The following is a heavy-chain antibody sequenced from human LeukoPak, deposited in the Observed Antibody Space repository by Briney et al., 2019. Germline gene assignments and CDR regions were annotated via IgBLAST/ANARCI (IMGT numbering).Heavy chain of an antibody. D-gene: IGHD6-19*01. CDR2: IYHDGST. CDR1: GGSISSGYY. J-gene: IGHJ5*02. Sequence: PSQTLSLTCTVSGGSISSGYYYGWIRQTPGKGLEWIGNIYHDGSTFYNPSLESRVTISVDMSKNQFSLRLTSLTVADTAVYYCARDKSMSYSVGWYGWFDPWGQGTPVTVSS. V-gene: IGHV4-38-2*02. CDR3: ARDKSMSYSVGWYGWFDP.